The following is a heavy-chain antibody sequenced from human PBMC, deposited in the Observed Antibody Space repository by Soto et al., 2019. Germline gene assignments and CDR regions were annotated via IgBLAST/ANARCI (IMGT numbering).Heavy chain of an antibody. Sequence: SETLSLTCTVSGGSVSSGSYYWSWIRQPPGKGLEWIGYIYYSGSTNYNPSLKSRVTISVDTSKNQFSLKLSSVTAADTAVYYCARIGELYFGGYNWFDPWGQGTLVTVSS. J-gene: IGHJ5*02. CDR2: IYYSGST. V-gene: IGHV4-61*01. CDR3: ARIGELYFGGYNWFDP. D-gene: IGHD3-10*01. CDR1: GGSVSSGSYY.